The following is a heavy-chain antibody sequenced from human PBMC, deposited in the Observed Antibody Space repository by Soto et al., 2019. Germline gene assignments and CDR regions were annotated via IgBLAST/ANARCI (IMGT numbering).Heavy chain of an antibody. CDR2: ISSSSSYI. D-gene: IGHD1-26*01. CDR1: GFTFSSYS. V-gene: IGHV3-21*01. J-gene: IGHJ3*02. CDR3: ARVSGATTAFDI. Sequence: GGSLRLSCAASGFTFSSYSMNWVRQAPGKGLEWVSSISSSSSYIYYTDSVKGRFTISRDNAKNSLYLQMNSLRAEDTAVYYCARVSGATTAFDIWGQGTMVTVSS.